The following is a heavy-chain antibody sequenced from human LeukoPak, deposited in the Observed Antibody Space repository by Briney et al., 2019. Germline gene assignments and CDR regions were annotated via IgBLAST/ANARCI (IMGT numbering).Heavy chain of an antibody. V-gene: IGHV3-11*01. Sequence: PGGSLRLSCAASGFTFGDAWMSWVRQAPGKGLEWVSYISSSGRTIYYADSVKGRFTISRDNAKNSLYLQMNSPRAEDTAVYFCARDPLQLWSFDYWGQGTLVSVS. J-gene: IGHJ4*02. CDR1: GFTFGDAW. CDR2: ISSSGRTI. D-gene: IGHD5-18*01. CDR3: ARDPLQLWSFDY.